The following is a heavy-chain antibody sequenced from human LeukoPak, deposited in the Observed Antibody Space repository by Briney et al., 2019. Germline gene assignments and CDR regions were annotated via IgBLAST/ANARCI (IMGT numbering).Heavy chain of an antibody. CDR1: GFIFSSYG. Sequence: GGSLRLSCAASGFIFSSYGMHWFRQAPGKGREGGAFIRFDGSNKYYADSVKGRFTISRDNSKNTLYLQMNSLRAEDTAVYYCAKAQGIAAFGCVDYWGQGTLVTVSS. J-gene: IGHJ4*02. V-gene: IGHV3-30*02. CDR3: AKAQGIAAFGCVDY. CDR2: IRFDGSNK. D-gene: IGHD6-25*01.